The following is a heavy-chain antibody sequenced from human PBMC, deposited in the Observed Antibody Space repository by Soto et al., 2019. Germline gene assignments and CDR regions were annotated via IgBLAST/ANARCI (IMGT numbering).Heavy chain of an antibody. CDR1: GYTFTSYG. D-gene: IGHD2-15*01. Sequence: QVQLVQSGADVKKAGASVKVSCKTSGYTFTSYGTSWVRQVPGQGLEWMGWISAYSGNINYAQKFQDRVTMTTDTSKSTAYMELRSLRSDDTAVYYCARDCSGATCSFNYWGQGTLVTVSS. CDR2: ISAYSGNI. CDR3: ARDCSGATCSFNY. J-gene: IGHJ4*02. V-gene: IGHV1-18*01.